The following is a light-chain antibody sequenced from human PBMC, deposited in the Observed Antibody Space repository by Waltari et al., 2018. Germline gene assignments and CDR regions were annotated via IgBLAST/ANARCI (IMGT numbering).Light chain of an antibody. Sequence: EIVLTPPPAPPSLSPGEAATLSCSTSQTIRYTYLAWYQQKPGQAHTLLIYGTFSRATGIPDRFTGSWSGTDFSLTISSLEPEDFATYYCQQYDISPLTFGGGTKVEIK. CDR3: QQYDISPLT. CDR1: QTIRYTY. V-gene: IGKV3-20*01. CDR2: GTF. J-gene: IGKJ4*01.